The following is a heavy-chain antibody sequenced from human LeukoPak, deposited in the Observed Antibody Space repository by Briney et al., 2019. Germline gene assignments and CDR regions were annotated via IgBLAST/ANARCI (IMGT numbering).Heavy chain of an antibody. Sequence: GGSLRLSCAASGFTFSSYGMHWVRQAPGKGLEWVAFIRSDGSNKYYADSVKGRFTISRDNSKNTLYLQMNSLRAEDTAVYYCARGYSYGDGGWFDPWGQGTLVTVSS. CDR3: ARGYSYGDGGWFDP. D-gene: IGHD5-18*01. V-gene: IGHV3-30*02. CDR1: GFTFSSYG. J-gene: IGHJ5*02. CDR2: IRSDGSNK.